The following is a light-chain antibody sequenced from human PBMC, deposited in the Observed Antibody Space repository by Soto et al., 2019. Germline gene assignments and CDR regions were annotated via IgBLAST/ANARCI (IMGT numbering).Light chain of an antibody. CDR1: SSNIGAGYD. J-gene: IGLJ2*01. CDR2: SNT. V-gene: IGLV1-40*01. CDR3: QSYDSSLSVV. Sequence: QAVVTQPPSVSGAPGQRVTISCTGSSSNIGAGYDVHWYQQLPGTAPKLLIYSNTNRPSGVPDRFSGSKSGTSASLAITGLQAEYEADYYCQSYDSSLSVVFGGGTQLTVL.